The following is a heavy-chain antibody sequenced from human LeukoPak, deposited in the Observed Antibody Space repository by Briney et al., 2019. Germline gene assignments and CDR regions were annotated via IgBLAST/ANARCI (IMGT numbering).Heavy chain of an antibody. V-gene: IGHV1-24*01. CDR2: FDPEDGET. D-gene: IGHD3-10*01. CDR1: GYTLTELS. Sequence: ASVKVSCKVSGYTLTELSMHWVRQAPGKGLEWMGGFDPEDGETIYAQKFQGRVTMTTDTSTSTAYMELRSLRSDDTAVYYCARDSSWRLRGYYYMDVWGKGTTVTVSS. J-gene: IGHJ6*03. CDR3: ARDSSWRLRGYYYMDV.